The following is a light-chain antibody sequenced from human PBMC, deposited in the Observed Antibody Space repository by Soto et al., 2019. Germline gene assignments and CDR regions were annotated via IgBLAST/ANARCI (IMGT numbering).Light chain of an antibody. CDR1: QPITYF. J-gene: IGKJ1*01. V-gene: IGKV1-39*01. CDR2: AVS. Sequence: DIQMDQSPSSLSASVGDRVTITCRASQPITYFLNWYQQKPGEAPKLLIYAVSTLQGGAPSRFSGSGSGTEFTLTIGSLQPEDSATYYCQQSYSTPRTFGEGTKVEIK. CDR3: QQSYSTPRT.